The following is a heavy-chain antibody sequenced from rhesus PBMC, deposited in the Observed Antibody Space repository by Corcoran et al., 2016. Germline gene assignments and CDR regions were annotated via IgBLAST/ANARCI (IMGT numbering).Heavy chain of an antibody. CDR1: GFTFSSYG. V-gene: IGHV3S5*01. CDR3: AKEEYSGYSYDAFDF. CDR2: INMCGGTT. Sequence: EVQLVETGGGLVQPGGSLKLSCAASGFTFSSYGMSWVRQAPGKGLEWVSAINMCGGTTYYADSVNGRFNISRDNSKNTLSLQMNSLRAEDTSVYYCAKEEYSGYSYDAFDFWGQGLRVTVSS. J-gene: IGHJ3*01. D-gene: IGHD5-24*01.